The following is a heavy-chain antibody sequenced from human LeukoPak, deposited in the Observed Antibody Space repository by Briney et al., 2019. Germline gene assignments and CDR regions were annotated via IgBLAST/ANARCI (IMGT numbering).Heavy chain of an antibody. D-gene: IGHD6-13*01. J-gene: IGHJ4*02. CDR2: ISGNGGST. CDR3: AKVDAVSSWGAY. V-gene: IGHV3-23*01. CDR1: GFTFSSYA. Sequence: GGSLRLSCAASGFTFSSYAMSWVRQAPGKGLEWVSAISGNGGSTYYADSVKGRFTISRDNSKNTLYLQMNSLRAEDTAVYYCAKVDAVSSWGAYWGQGTLVTVSS.